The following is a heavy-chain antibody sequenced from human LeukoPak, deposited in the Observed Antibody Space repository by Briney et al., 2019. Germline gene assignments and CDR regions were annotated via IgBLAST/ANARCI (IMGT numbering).Heavy chain of an antibody. Sequence: GGSLRLSCAASGFTVSGNYMSWVCQAPGKGLEWVSVIYSGGSTYYADSVRGRFTISRHNSKNTLYLQMNSLRAEDTAVYYCAISTSGSIFDYWGQGTLVTVSS. CDR1: GFTVSGNY. V-gene: IGHV3-53*04. D-gene: IGHD1-26*01. J-gene: IGHJ4*02. CDR3: AISTSGSIFDY. CDR2: IYSGGST.